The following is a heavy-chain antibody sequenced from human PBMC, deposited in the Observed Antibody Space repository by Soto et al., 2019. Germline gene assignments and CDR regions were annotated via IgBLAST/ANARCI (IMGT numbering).Heavy chain of an antibody. CDR2: IDPSDSYT. D-gene: IGHD6-13*01. V-gene: IGHV5-10-1*01. CDR1: GYSLTSSW. J-gene: IGHJ6*02. Sequence: XAALKISWKGSGYSLTSSWIIWVRQMPGKGLEWMGRIDPSDSYTNYSPSFQGHVTISADKSISTAYLQWSSLKASDTAMYYCASGRSSSWTTYYYGMDVWGQGTTVTVSS. CDR3: ASGRSSSWTTYYYGMDV.